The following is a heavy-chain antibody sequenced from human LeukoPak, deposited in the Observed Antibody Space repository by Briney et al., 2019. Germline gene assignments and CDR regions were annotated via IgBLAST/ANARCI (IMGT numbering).Heavy chain of an antibody. V-gene: IGHV3-7*01. CDR2: INQDGSEK. J-gene: IGHJ4*02. CDR3: ARGRGVDY. Sequence: GRSLRLSCAASGFTFSNFWMSWVRQAPGKGPEWVANINQDGSEKYYLDSVKGRFTISRDNAKNSLYLQINSLRAEDTAVYYCARGRGVDYWGQGTLVTVSS. CDR1: GFTFSNFW.